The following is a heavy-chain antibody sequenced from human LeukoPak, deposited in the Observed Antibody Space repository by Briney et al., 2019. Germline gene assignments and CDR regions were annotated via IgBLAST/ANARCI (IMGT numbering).Heavy chain of an antibody. D-gene: IGHD3-10*01. CDR2: VSFDGGNQ. CDR1: KFTFSNYG. V-gene: IGHV3-30*03. CDR3: ARDADTSSYYYYPVSRYSYSGMDV. Sequence: GGSLRLSCASSKFTFSNYGMHWVRQAPGKGLEWVAFVSFDGGNQCYEDSVKGRFTISRDNSKDTLYLEMNSLRTEDTAVYYCARDADTSSYYYYPVSRYSYSGMDVWGQGTTVTVSS. J-gene: IGHJ6*02.